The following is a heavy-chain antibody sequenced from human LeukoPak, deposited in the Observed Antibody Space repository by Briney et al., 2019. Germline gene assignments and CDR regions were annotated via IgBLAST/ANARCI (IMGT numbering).Heavy chain of an antibody. D-gene: IGHD6-13*01. V-gene: IGHV1-2*02. Sequence: ASVKVSCKASGYTFTGYYMHWVRQAPGPGLEWMGWINPNSGGTNYAQKFQGRVTMTRDTSISTAYMELSRLRSDDTAVYYCAREFGYSSSRAVDYWGQGTLVTVSS. CDR2: INPNSGGT. CDR1: GYTFTGYY. J-gene: IGHJ4*02. CDR3: AREFGYSSSRAVDY.